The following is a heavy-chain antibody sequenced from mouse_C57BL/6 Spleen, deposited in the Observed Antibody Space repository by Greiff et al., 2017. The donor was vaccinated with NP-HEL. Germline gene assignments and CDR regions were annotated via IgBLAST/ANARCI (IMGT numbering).Heavy chain of an antibody. V-gene: IGHV5-17*01. CDR1: GFTFSDYG. CDR2: ISSGSSTI. Sequence: EVMLVESGGGLVKPGGSLKLSCAASGFTFSDYGMHWVRQAPEKGLEWVAYISSGSSTIYYADTVKGRFTISRDNAKNTLFLQMTSLRSEDTAMYYCARRYYGSSYGAMDYWGQGTSVTVSS. CDR3: ARRYYGSSYGAMDY. D-gene: IGHD1-1*01. J-gene: IGHJ4*01.